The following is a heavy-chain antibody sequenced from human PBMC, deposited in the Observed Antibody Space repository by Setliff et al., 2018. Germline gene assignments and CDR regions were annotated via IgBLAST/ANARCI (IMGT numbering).Heavy chain of an antibody. J-gene: IGHJ2*01. CDR1: RFTFSNYA. Sequence: GGSLRLSCAASRFTFSNYAMSWVRQAPGKGLEWVSAISASGRTTYSADSVKGRFTISRDNAKNSLYLQMNSLRAEDTAVYYCARVAGRGRYWYFDLWGRGTLVTVSS. CDR2: ISASGRTT. CDR3: ARVAGRGRYWYFDL. V-gene: IGHV3-23*01.